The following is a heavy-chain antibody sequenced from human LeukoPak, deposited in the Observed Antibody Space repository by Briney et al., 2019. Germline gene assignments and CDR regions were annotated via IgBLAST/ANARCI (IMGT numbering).Heavy chain of an antibody. D-gene: IGHD2-15*01. J-gene: IGHJ6*02. CDR1: GYTFTSYG. CDR3: ARGRYCSGGSCIYYYYYGMDV. V-gene: IGHV1-18*01. Sequence: ASVKVSCKASGYTFTSYGISWVRQAPGQGLEWMGWISAYNGNTNYAQKLQGRVTMTTDTSMSTAYMELRSLRSDDTAVYYCARGRYCSGGSCIYYYYYGMDVWGQGTTVTVSS. CDR2: ISAYNGNT.